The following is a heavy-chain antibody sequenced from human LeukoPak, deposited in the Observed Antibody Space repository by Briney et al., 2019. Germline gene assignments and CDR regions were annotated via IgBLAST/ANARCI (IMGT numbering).Heavy chain of an antibody. J-gene: IGHJ4*02. CDR3: VGGSRINMRPDIYFDY. D-gene: IGHD3-22*01. V-gene: IGHV1-2*02. CDR2: INPNSGGT. CDR1: GYTFTAYY. Sequence: GASVKVSCKTSGYTFTAYYIHWVRQAPGQGLEWMGWINPNSGGTSYAQKFQGRVTMTRDTSISTAYMELSSLGSDDTAVFYCVGGSRINMRPDIYFDYWGQGTLVTVSS.